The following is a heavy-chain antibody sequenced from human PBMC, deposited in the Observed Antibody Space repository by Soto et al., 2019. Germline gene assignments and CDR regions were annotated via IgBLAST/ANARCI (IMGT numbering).Heavy chain of an antibody. CDR2: ISGSGGST. CDR1: GFTFSRYA. CDR3: AKDMIAVAGINWFDP. V-gene: IGHV3-23*01. D-gene: IGHD6-19*01. J-gene: IGHJ5*02. Sequence: GGSLRLSXAASGFTFSRYAMSWVRQAPGKGLEWVSAISGSGGSTYYADSVKGRFTISRDNSRNTLYLQMNSLRAEDTAVYYCAKDMIAVAGINWFDPWGQGTPVTVSS.